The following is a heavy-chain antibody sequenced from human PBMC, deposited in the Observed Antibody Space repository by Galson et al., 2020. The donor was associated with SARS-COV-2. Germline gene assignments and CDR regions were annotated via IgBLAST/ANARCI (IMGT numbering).Heavy chain of an antibody. Sequence: ASVKVSCKASGYTFTGYYMHWVRQAPGQGLEWMGRINPNSGDTNYAQKFQGRVTMTRDTSISTAYMELSRLRSGETAVYYCARGGSGSYLLSPGDLDFDYWGQGTLVTVSS. J-gene: IGHJ4*02. D-gene: IGHD1-26*01. CDR2: INPNSGDT. CDR3: ARGGSGSYLLSPGDLDFDY. V-gene: IGHV1-2*02. CDR1: GYTFTGYY.